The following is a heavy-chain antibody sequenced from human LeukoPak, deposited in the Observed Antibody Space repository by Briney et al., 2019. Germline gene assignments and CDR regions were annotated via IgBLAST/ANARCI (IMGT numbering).Heavy chain of an antibody. V-gene: IGHV4-34*10. CDR3: AREGGFYRPLDY. Sequence: KTSETLSLTCAVYGGSFSGYYWSWIRQPPGKGLEWIGEVHLDGRTNYNPSLKSRLIMSVDLPENHISLKLTSVTAADTAVYYCAREGGFYRPLDYSGQGTLVTVSS. D-gene: IGHD3-3*01. J-gene: IGHJ4*02. CDR2: VHLDGRT. CDR1: GGSFSGYY.